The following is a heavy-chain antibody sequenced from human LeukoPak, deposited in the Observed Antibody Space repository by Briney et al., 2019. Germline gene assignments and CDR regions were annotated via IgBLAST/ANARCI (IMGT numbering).Heavy chain of an antibody. D-gene: IGHD3-22*01. Sequence: GGSLRLTCAASGFTFSNAWMSWVRQAPGKGLEWVGRIKSKTDGGTTDYAAPVKGRFTISRDDSKNTLYPQMNSLKTEDTAVYYCTTDVFTMIVVVPGDYWGQGTLVTVSS. V-gene: IGHV3-15*01. CDR2: IKSKTDGGTT. CDR1: GFTFSNAW. J-gene: IGHJ4*02. CDR3: TTDVFTMIVVVPGDY.